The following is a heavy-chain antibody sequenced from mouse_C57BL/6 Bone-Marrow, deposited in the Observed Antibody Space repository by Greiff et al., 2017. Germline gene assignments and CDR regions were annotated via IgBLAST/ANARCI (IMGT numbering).Heavy chain of an antibody. CDR2: IYPRSGNT. CDR3: ARSTVVATNFDY. V-gene: IGHV1-81*01. D-gene: IGHD1-1*01. J-gene: IGHJ2*01. Sequence: QVQLQQSGAELAKPGASVKLSCKASGYTFTSYGISWVKQRTGQGLEWIGEIYPRSGNTYYNEKFQGKATLTAATSCSTAYMELRSLTSEDSAVYCYARSTVVATNFDYWCKGTTLTVSS. CDR1: GYTFTSYG.